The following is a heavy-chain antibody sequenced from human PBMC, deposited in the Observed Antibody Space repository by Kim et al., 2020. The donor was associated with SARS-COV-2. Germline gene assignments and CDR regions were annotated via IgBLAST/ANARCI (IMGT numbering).Heavy chain of an antibody. CDR2: ISHSGATT. D-gene: IGHD6-13*01. Sequence: GGSLRLSCAASGFNFSDYYMSWVRQAPGKGLEWISYISHSGATTYYADSVRGRFTISRDNGQSSLSLQMNSLRAEDTAVYFCVREDSSKDHGRFHPWGQGTLVTISS. CDR3: VREDSSKDHGRFHP. V-gene: IGHV3-11*01. J-gene: IGHJ5*02. CDR1: GFNFSDYY.